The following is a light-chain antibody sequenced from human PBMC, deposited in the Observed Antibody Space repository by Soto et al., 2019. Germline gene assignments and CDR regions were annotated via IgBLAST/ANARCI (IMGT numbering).Light chain of an antibody. CDR1: QSIRSY. Sequence: DIQITQSPSSLSASVGDRVTITCRASQSIRSYLNWYQQKPGKAPKLLIYAASSLQSGVPSRFSGSGAGTDCTRTISSLQPEDFATYYCQQSYSTPITFGQGTRLEI. CDR2: AAS. J-gene: IGKJ5*01. CDR3: QQSYSTPIT. V-gene: IGKV1-39*01.